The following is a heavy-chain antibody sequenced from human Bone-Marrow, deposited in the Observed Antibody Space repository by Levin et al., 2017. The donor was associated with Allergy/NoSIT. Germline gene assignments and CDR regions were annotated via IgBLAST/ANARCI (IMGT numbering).Heavy chain of an antibody. CDR1: GYTFSGYY. CDR2: INPNSGDT. Sequence: ASVKVSCKASGYTFSGYYIHWVRQAPGQGLEWMGRINPNSGDTDYAQKFQGRVTMTRDTPINTAYMDLSSLRSDDTAVYYCSTGSTEYYFYYYMDVWGIGTSVTVSS. D-gene: IGHD2-2*01. CDR3: STGSTEYYFYYYMDV. J-gene: IGHJ6*03. V-gene: IGHV1-2*06.